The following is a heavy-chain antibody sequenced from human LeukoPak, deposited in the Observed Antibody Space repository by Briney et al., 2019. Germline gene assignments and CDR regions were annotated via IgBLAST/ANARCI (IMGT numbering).Heavy chain of an antibody. D-gene: IGHD3-9*01. CDR3: ASFKNILTGYRPLDP. J-gene: IGHJ5*02. CDR2: IYPGDSDT. Sequence: GESLKISCKGSGYSFTSYWIGWVRQMPGKGLEWMGIIYPGDSDTRYSPSFQGQVTISADKSISTAYLQWSSLKASDTAMYYCASFKNILTGYRPLDPWGQGTLVTVSS. CDR1: GYSFTSYW. V-gene: IGHV5-51*01.